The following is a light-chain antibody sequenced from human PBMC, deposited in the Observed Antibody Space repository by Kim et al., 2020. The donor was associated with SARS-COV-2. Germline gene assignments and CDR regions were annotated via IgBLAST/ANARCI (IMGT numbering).Light chain of an antibody. CDR2: GKN. CDR3: NSRDNNDNVL. Sequence: SSALTQDPAVSVALGQTVRITCQGDSLRTYYTTWFQQKPGQAPIVVFYGKNNRPSGIPDRFSGSSSGNTASLTITATQAGDEADYYCNSRDNNDNVLFGGGTQLTVL. V-gene: IGLV3-19*01. J-gene: IGLJ2*01. CDR1: SLRTYY.